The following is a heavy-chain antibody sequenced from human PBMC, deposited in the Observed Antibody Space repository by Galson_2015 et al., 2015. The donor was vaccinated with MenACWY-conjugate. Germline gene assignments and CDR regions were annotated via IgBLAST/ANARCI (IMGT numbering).Heavy chain of an antibody. CDR3: ARMHIVLDATDAFEI. Sequence: PALVNPTQPLTLPCPFSGFSLRTYDLCIYWVRQPPGKALEWLARLVWRGNKYYTTSLKTRLTISKDTSTNQVVLTMTNVGPVDTATYYCARMHIVLDATDAFEIWGQGTMVTVSS. V-gene: IGHV2-70*18. CDR2: LVWRGNK. D-gene: IGHD3-22*01. J-gene: IGHJ3*02. CDR1: GFSLRTYDLC.